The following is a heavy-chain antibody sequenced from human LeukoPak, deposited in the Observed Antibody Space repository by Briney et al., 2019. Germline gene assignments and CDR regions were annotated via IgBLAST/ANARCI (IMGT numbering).Heavy chain of an antibody. V-gene: IGHV4-61*02. Sequence: SETLSLTCTVSNGSISSDTYFWSWIRQPAGKGLEWIGRIYTSGSTNYNPSLKSRVTISVDTSKNQFSLKLSSVTAADTAVYYCAREGLYYGSGSYSPFDYWGQGTLVTVSS. J-gene: IGHJ4*02. CDR2: IYTSGST. D-gene: IGHD3-10*01. CDR3: AREGLYYGSGSYSPFDY. CDR1: NGSISSDTYF.